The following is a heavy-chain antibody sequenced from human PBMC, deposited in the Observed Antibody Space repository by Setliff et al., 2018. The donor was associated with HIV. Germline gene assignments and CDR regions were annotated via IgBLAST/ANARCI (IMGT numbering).Heavy chain of an antibody. J-gene: IGHJ5*02. D-gene: IGHD5-12*01. Sequence: SETLSLTCAVYGGSFSGYYWSWIRQPPGKGLEWIGEINHSGSTTYNPSLKSRVTISVDTSKNQFSLKLRSVTAVDTAVYYCASEKATIPNWFDPWGQGTLVTVSS. V-gene: IGHV4-34*01. CDR3: ASEKATIPNWFDP. CDR2: INHSGST. CDR1: GGSFSGYY.